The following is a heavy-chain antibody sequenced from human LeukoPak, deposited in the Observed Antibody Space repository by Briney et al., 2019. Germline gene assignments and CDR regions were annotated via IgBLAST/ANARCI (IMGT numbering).Heavy chain of an antibody. CDR2: ISSSGSTI. V-gene: IGHV3-11*04. J-gene: IGHJ4*02. CDR1: GFTFSVYY. CDR3: ARGGAATVKYYGDSY. Sequence: SGGSLRLSCAASGFTFSVYYMSWIRQAPGKGLEWVSYISSSGSTIYYADSVKGRFTISRDNAKNSLYLQMNSLRAEDTAVYYCARGGAATVKYYGDSYWGQGTLVTVSS. D-gene: IGHD4-17*01.